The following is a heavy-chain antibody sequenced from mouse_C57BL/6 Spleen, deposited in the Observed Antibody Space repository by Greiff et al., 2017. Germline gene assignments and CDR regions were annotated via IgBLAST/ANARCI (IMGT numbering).Heavy chain of an antibody. Sequence: VQLQESGAELVRPGTSVKVSCKASGYAFTNYLIEWVKQRPGQGLEWIGVINPGSGGTNYNEKFKGKATLTADKSSSTAYMQLSSLTSEDSAVYFCARYYSYYYAMDYWGQGTSVTVSS. CDR2: INPGSGGT. CDR1: GYAFTNYL. D-gene: IGHD1-1*01. CDR3: ARYYSYYYAMDY. V-gene: IGHV1-54*01. J-gene: IGHJ4*01.